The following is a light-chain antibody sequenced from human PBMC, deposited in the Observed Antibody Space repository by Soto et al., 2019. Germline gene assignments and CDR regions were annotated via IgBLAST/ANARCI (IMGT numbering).Light chain of an antibody. CDR1: SSNIENNP. Sequence: QSVLTQPPSASGTPGQRVTISCSGSSSNIENNPVNWYQQLPGAAPKLLIYHNNQLPSGVPDRFSGSKSGTSASLAISGLQSEDEADYYCAAWDDTLNGVVFGGGTKLTVL. CDR3: AAWDDTLNGVV. J-gene: IGLJ2*01. CDR2: HNN. V-gene: IGLV1-44*01.